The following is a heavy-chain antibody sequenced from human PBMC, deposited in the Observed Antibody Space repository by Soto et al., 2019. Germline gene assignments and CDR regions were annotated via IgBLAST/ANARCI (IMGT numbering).Heavy chain of an antibody. Sequence: PGESLKISCKGSGYSFTSYWIGWVRQMPGKGLEWMGIIYPGDSDTRYSPSFQGQVTISADKSISTAYLQWSSMKASDTAMYYCASPRVVATNGMDVWGQGTTVTVS. CDR2: IYPGDSDT. CDR1: GYSFTSYW. CDR3: ASPRVVATNGMDV. V-gene: IGHV5-51*01. D-gene: IGHD5-12*01. J-gene: IGHJ6*02.